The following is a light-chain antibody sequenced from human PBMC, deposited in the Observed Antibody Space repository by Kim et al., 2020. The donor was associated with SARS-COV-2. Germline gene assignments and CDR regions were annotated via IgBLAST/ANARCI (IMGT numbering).Light chain of an antibody. CDR2: GKN. V-gene: IGLV3-19*01. Sequence: SSELTQDPAVSVALGQTVSITCQGDSLRSYYATWYQQKPGQAPIPVIYGKNNRPSGIPDRFSGSSSGNTASLTITGTQAGDEADYYCNSRDSNDNVVFGG. CDR3: NSRDSNDNVV. CDR1: SLRSYY. J-gene: IGLJ2*01.